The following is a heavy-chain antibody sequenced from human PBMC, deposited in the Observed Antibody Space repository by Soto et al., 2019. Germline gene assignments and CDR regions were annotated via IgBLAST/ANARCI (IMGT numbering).Heavy chain of an antibody. V-gene: IGHV1-3*01. CDR3: ARGLNGYLHYFDY. Sequence: ASVKVSCKASGYTFTSYAMHWVRQAPGQRLEWMGWINAGNGNTKYSQKFQGRVTITRDTSASTAYMELSSLRSEDTAVYYCARGLNGYLHYFDYWGQGTLVTISS. CDR2: INAGNGNT. CDR1: GYTFTSYA. J-gene: IGHJ4*02. D-gene: IGHD5-18*01.